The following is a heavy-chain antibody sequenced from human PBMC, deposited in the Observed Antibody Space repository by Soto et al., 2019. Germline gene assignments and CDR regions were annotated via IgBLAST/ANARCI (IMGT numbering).Heavy chain of an antibody. J-gene: IGHJ4*02. CDR1: GGSISSGYYY. Sequence: QVQLQESGPGLVKPSQTLSLTCTVSGGSISSGYYYWSWIRQHPGKGLEWIGYISYSGTTYYNPSLKSRLTISLDTSNNQFSLRLSSVTAADTAVYYCARASSGFIRFDYWGQGTLITVSS. CDR2: ISYSGTT. V-gene: IGHV4-31*03. CDR3: ARASSGFIRFDY. D-gene: IGHD3-22*01.